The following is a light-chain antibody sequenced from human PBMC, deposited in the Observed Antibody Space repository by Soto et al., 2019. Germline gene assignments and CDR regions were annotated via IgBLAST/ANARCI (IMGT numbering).Light chain of an antibody. Sequence: DIQMTQSPSSLSASVGDRVTITCRASQGISNYVAWFQQKPGKAPKSLIYAASSLRSGVPSKFSGSGSGTDFTLTISNLQPEDFATYYCQHYNTYPITFGQGTRLE. J-gene: IGKJ5*01. CDR2: AAS. CDR1: QGISNY. CDR3: QHYNTYPIT. V-gene: IGKV1-16*02.